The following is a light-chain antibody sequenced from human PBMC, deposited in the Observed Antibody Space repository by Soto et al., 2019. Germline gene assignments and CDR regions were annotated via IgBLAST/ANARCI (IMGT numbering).Light chain of an antibody. Sequence: DIQMTQSPSSLSASVGDRVTITCRASQSISSYLNSYQQKPGKAPKVLISGASSLQSGVPLRFSGSGSGTDFTLTISSLQSEDFASYYCQQSHSTPLTFGGGTKVEIK. CDR3: QQSHSTPLT. J-gene: IGKJ4*01. V-gene: IGKV1-39*01. CDR1: QSISSY. CDR2: GAS.